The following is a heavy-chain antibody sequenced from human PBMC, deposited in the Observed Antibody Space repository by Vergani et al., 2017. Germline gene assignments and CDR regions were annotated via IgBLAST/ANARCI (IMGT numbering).Heavy chain of an antibody. D-gene: IGHD4-17*01. V-gene: IGHV4-39*02. CDR1: GGSISSSSYY. CDR3: ARDLAVTTGPFDY. Sequence: QLQLQESGPGLVKPSETLSLTCTVSGGSISSSSYYWGWIRQPPGKGLEWIGSIYYSGSTYYNPSLKSRVTISVDTSKNQFSLKLSSVTAADTAVYYCARDLAVTTGPFDYWGQGTLVTVSS. CDR2: IYYSGST. J-gene: IGHJ4*02.